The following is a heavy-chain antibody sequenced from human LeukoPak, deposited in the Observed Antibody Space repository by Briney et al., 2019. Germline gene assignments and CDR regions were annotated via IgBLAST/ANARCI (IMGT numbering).Heavy chain of an antibody. Sequence: GGSLRLSCAASGFTFSSYGMHWVRQAPGKGLEWVAFIRYDGSNKYYADSVKGRFTISRDNSKNTLYLQMNSLRAEDTAVYYCAKAPNYDYVWGSYRNYFDYWGQGTLVTVSS. V-gene: IGHV3-30*02. J-gene: IGHJ4*02. CDR1: GFTFSSYG. D-gene: IGHD3-16*02. CDR2: IRYDGSNK. CDR3: AKAPNYDYVWGSYRNYFDY.